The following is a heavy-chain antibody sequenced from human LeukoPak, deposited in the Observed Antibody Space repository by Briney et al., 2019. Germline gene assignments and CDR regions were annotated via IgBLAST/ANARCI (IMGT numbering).Heavy chain of an antibody. CDR2: ISAYNGNT. Sequence: GASVKVSCKASGYTFTSYGISWVRQAPGPGLEWMGWISAYNGNTNYAQKLQGRVTMTTDTSTSTAYMELRSLRSDDTAVYYCARDLFYSSGWSDRPHYFDYWGQGTLVTVSS. CDR3: ARDLFYSSGWSDRPHYFDY. V-gene: IGHV1-18*04. D-gene: IGHD6-13*01. J-gene: IGHJ4*02. CDR1: GYTFTSYG.